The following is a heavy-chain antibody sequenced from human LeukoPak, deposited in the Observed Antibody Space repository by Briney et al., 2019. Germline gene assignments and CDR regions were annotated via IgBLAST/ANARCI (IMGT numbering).Heavy chain of an antibody. V-gene: IGHV4-59*01. CDR2: IYYSGST. Sequence: PSETLSLTCTVSGGSISSYYWSWIRQPPGKGLEWIGYIYYSGSTNYNPSLKSRVTISVDTSKNQFSLKLSSVTAADTAVYYCARDLKRLDAFDIWGQGTMVTVSS. J-gene: IGHJ3*02. D-gene: IGHD5-24*01. CDR3: ARDLKRLDAFDI. CDR1: GGSISSYY.